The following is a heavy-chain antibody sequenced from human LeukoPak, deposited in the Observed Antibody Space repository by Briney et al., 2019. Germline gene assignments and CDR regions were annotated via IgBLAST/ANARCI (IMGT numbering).Heavy chain of an antibody. V-gene: IGHV4-34*01. J-gene: IGHJ4*02. CDR2: INDSGST. D-gene: IGHD3-22*01. CDR1: GGSFSGYY. Sequence: SGTLSLTCAVYGGSFSGYYWSWIRQPPGKGLGWIGEINDSGSTSCSPSLKSRVSISVDTSKDQFSLKLSSVTAADTAVYYCARVIDYDISGYYLGYWGQGNRVTVSS. CDR3: ARVIDYDISGYYLGY.